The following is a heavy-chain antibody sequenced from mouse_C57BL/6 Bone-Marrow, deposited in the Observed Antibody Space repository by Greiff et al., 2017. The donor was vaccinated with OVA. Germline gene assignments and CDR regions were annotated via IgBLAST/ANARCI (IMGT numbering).Heavy chain of an antibody. V-gene: IGHV2-2*01. J-gene: IGHJ4*01. D-gene: IGHD2-1*01. CDR1: GFSLTSYG. Sequence: VKLVESGPGLVQPSQSLSITCTVSGFSLTSYGVHWVRQSPGKGLEWLGVIWSGGSTDYNAAFISRLSISKDNSKSQVFFKMNSLQAYDTAIYYCARNPRYYGGAMDYWGQGTSVTVSS. CDR2: IWSGGST. CDR3: ARNPRYYGGAMDY.